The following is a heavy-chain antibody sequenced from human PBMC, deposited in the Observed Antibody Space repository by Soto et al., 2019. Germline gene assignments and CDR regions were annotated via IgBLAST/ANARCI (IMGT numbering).Heavy chain of an antibody. J-gene: IGHJ4*02. Sequence: GGSLRLSCAASGFTFSSYGMHWVRQAPGKGLEWVAVISYDGSNKYYADSVKGRFTISRDNSKNTLYLQMNSLRAEDTAVYYCAKERGGTPPLGGYYYDSSFDYWGQGTLVTVSS. D-gene: IGHD3-22*01. CDR2: ISYDGSNK. CDR1: GFTFSSYG. CDR3: AKERGGTPPLGGYYYDSSFDY. V-gene: IGHV3-30*18.